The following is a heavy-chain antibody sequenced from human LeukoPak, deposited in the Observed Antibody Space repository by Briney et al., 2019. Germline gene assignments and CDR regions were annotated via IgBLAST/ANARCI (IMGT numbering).Heavy chain of an antibody. V-gene: IGHV3-48*03. J-gene: IGHJ4*02. Sequence: PGGPLRLSCTASGFTFSNYEMNWVRQAPGKGLEWVSYISSSGSTIYYADSVKDRVTIPRDNAKNSLYLQMNSLRDDDTAVYYCAREQTTGTTLAAPGTLDCWGQGTLVTVSS. D-gene: IGHD1-1*01. CDR1: GFTFSNYE. CDR3: AREQTTGTTLAAPGTLDC. CDR2: ISSSGSTI.